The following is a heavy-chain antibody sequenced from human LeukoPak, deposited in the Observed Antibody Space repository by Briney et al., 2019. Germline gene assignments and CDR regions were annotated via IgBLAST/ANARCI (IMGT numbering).Heavy chain of an antibody. V-gene: IGHV4-39*01. Sequence: SETLSLTCTVSGGSISSSSYYWGWIRQPPGKGLEWIGSIYYSGSTYYNPSLKSRVTISVDTSKNQFSLKLSSVTAADTAVYYCARPSAIAARPVIWGQGTMVTVSS. CDR3: ARPSAIAARPVI. CDR1: GGSISSSSYY. CDR2: IYYSGST. J-gene: IGHJ3*02. D-gene: IGHD6-6*01.